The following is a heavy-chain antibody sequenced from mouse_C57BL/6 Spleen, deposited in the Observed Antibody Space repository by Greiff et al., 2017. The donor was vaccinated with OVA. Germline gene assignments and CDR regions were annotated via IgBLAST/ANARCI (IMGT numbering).Heavy chain of an antibody. Sequence: EVQLVESGGGLVQPGGSLSLSCAASGFTFTDYYMSWVRQPPGKALEWLGFIRNKANGYTTEYSASVKGRFTISRDNSQSILYLQMNALRAEDSATYYCARSGYYGSRYFDVWGTGTTVTVSS. CDR3: ARSGYYGSRYFDV. CDR2: IRNKANGYTT. J-gene: IGHJ1*03. V-gene: IGHV7-3*01. CDR1: GFTFTDYY. D-gene: IGHD1-1*01.